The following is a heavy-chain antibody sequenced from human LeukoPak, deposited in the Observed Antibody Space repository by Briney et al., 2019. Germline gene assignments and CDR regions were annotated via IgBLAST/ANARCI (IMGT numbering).Heavy chain of an antibody. D-gene: IGHD5-18*01. J-gene: IGHJ4*02. V-gene: IGHV3-23*01. CDR2: ISGSGGST. CDR3: ARHPHCSYGFELDY. CDR1: GFTFSSYA. Sequence: SGGSLRLSCAASGFTFSSYAMSWVRQAPGKGLEWVSAISGSGGSTYYADSVKGRFTISRDNSKNTLYLQMNSLRAEDTAVYYCARHPHCSYGFELDYWGQGTLVTVSS.